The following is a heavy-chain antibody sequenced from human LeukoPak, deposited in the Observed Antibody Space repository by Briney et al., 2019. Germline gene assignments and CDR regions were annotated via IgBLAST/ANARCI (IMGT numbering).Heavy chain of an antibody. D-gene: IGHD2-15*01. V-gene: IGHV3-64D*06. CDR1: GFTFSSNA. J-gene: IGHJ5*01. CDR3: AGSGTDS. Sequence: PGGSLRLSCSASGFTFSSNAMHWVRQAPGKGLEYVSVISTNGSGSYYADSVKGRFTISRDNSKNTLYLQMSSLRAEDKAAFYCAGSGTDSWGQGTTVSVSS. CDR2: ISTNGSGS.